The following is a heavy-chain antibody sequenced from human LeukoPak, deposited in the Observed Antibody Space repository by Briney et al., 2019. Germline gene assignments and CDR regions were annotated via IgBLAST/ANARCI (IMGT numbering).Heavy chain of an antibody. CDR3: VRAKWLYNYGMDV. CDR2: IYTSGST. J-gene: IGHJ6*02. Sequence: PSETLSLTCTVSGGSISSFYWSWIRQPAGKGLEWIGRIYTSGSTDYNPSLKSRVTISVDTSKNQFSLKLSSVTAADTAVYYCVRAKWLYNYGMDVWGQGTTVTVSS. CDR1: GGSISSFY. V-gene: IGHV4-4*07. D-gene: IGHD3-22*01.